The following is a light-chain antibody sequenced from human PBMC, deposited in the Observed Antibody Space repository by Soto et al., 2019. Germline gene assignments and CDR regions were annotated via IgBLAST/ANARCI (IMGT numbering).Light chain of an antibody. CDR1: QAVISGY. CDR3: QQYGVPPFN. Sequence: EIVLTQSPGALSLSPGEGATLSCRASQAVISGYLAWYQQEPGQAPRLLMYGVSSRPTGISDRFSGSGSGTEFTPTITRLEPEDFALYYCQQYGVPPFNFGQGTKLQIK. CDR2: GVS. V-gene: IGKV3-20*01. J-gene: IGKJ2*01.